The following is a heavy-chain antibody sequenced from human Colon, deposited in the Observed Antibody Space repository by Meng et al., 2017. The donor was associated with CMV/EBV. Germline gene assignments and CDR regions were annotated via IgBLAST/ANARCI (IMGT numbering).Heavy chain of an antibody. CDR3: AKGGWGDAFDI. Sequence: GESTKISCAGSGFTFSTYAMSWVRQAPGKGLEWVSSISVSGGSTYFADSVKGRFTISRDNSKNTLYFQMNSLRVEDTALYYCAKGGWGDAFDIWGQGTMVTVSS. CDR1: GFTFSTYA. D-gene: IGHD7-27*01. J-gene: IGHJ3*02. V-gene: IGHV3-23*01. CDR2: ISVSGGST.